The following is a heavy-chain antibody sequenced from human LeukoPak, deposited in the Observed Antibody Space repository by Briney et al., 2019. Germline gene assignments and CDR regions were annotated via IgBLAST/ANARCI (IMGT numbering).Heavy chain of an antibody. J-gene: IGHJ3*02. Sequence: GGSLRLSCGASGFTFSRFGIHWVRQAPGKGLERVSVISYDGRNKHYADSVKGRFTISRDNSKNTLFLQMNSLRAEDTAVYYCARAARGSSWSRASGSFDIWGQGTMVTVSS. CDR2: ISYDGRNK. CDR3: ARAARGSSWSRASGSFDI. D-gene: IGHD6-13*01. CDR1: GFTFSRFG. V-gene: IGHV3-30*04.